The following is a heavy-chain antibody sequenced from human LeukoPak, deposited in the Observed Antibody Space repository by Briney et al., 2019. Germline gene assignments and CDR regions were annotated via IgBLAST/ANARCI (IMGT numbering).Heavy chain of an antibody. D-gene: IGHD2-2*01. CDR3: ARDRYCSSTSCYGGRIDP. V-gene: IGHV1-18*04. CDR2: ISAYNGNT. Sequence: ASVNVYCKASGYTFTSYGISWVRQAPGQGLEWMGWISAYNGNTNYAQKLQGRVTMTTDTSTSTAYMELRSLRSDDTAGYYCARDRYCSSTSCYGGRIDPWGQGTLVTVSS. J-gene: IGHJ5*01. CDR1: GYTFTSYG.